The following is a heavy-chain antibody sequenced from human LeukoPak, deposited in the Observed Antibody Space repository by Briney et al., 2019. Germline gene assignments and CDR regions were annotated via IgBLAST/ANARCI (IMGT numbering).Heavy chain of an antibody. CDR1: GGSFSGYY. V-gene: IGHV4-34*01. J-gene: IGHJ4*02. Sequence: NPSETLSLTCAVYGGSFSGYYWSWIRQPPGKGLEWIGEINHSGSTNYNPSLKSRVTISVDTSKNQFSLKLSSVTAADTAVYYCAYYDSSGYGSWGQGTLVTVSS. CDR3: AYYDSSGYGS. D-gene: IGHD3-22*01. CDR2: INHSGST.